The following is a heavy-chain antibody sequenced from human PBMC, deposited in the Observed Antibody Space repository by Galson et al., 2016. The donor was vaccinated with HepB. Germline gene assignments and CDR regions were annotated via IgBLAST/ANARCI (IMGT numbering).Heavy chain of an antibody. CDR1: GFFFSGRA. V-gene: IGHV3-23*01. J-gene: IGHJ4*02. D-gene: IGHD4/OR15-4a*01. CDR2: INRYGAPT. Sequence: SLRLSCAASGFFFSGRAMSWVRQAPGKGLEWVSGINRYGAPTGYAASVKGRFTISRDNSNNTLYLQMNSLTTEDTAVYYCARDDYSGGRGSPDYWGQGTLVTVSS. CDR3: ARDDYSGGRGSPDY.